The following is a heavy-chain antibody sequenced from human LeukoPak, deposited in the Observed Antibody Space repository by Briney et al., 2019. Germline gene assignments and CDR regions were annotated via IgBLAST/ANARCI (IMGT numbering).Heavy chain of an antibody. CDR3: TKDDSSSWYDYFFDY. J-gene: IGHJ4*02. CDR1: GFAVISSS. D-gene: IGHD6-13*01. CDR2: ISGAGGSS. V-gene: IGHV3-23*01. Sequence: GGSLRLSCATSGFAVISSSMSWVRQAPGKGLEWVSTISGAGGSSWYAESVKGRFSISIDNSMNSVSLQMSSLRVEDTAIYYCTKDDSSSWYDYFFDYWGQGTLVTVSS.